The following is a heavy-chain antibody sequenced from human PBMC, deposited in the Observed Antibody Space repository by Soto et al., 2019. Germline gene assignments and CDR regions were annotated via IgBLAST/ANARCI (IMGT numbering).Heavy chain of an antibody. Sequence: PGGSLRLSCAASGFTFSSYWMSWVRQAPGKGLEWVANIKQDGSEKYYVDSVKGRFTISRDNAKNSLYLQMNSLRAEDTAVYYCARDGPDSSSWPFDHWGQGTLVTVSS. J-gene: IGHJ4*02. CDR1: GFTFSSYW. V-gene: IGHV3-7*01. CDR3: ARDGPDSSSWPFDH. CDR2: IKQDGSEK. D-gene: IGHD6-13*01.